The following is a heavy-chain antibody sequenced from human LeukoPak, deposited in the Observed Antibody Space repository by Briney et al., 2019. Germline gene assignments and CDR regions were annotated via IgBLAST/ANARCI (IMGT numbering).Heavy chain of an antibody. CDR1: GFTVSSNY. CDR2: IYSGGST. D-gene: IGHD3-10*01. Sequence: GGSLRLSCAASGFTVSSNYMSWVRQAPGKGLEWVSVIYSGGSTYYADSVKGRFTISRDNSKNTLYLQMNSLRDEDTAVYYCARGYYSGSPYYWGQGTLVTVSS. J-gene: IGHJ4*02. CDR3: ARGYYSGSPYY. V-gene: IGHV3-66*01.